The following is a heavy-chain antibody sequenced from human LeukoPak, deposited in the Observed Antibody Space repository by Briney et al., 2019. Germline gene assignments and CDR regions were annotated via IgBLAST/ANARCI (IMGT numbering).Heavy chain of an antibody. D-gene: IGHD6-13*01. J-gene: IGHJ6*02. CDR3: ASSSSSWPYYYGMDV. CDR2: ISAYNGNT. Sequence: ASVKVSCKASGYTFTSYGISWVRQAPGQGLEWMGWISAYNGNTNYAQKLQGRVAMTTDTSTSTAYMELRSLRSDDTAVYYCASSSSSWPYYYGMDVWGQGTTVTVSS. V-gene: IGHV1-18*01. CDR1: GYTFTSYG.